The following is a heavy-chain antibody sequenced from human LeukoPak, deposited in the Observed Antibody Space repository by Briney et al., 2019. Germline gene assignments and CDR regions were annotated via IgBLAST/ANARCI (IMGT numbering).Heavy chain of an antibody. D-gene: IGHD3-3*01. J-gene: IGHJ6*03. CDR3: ARGPYYDFWSGYYTSYYYYYMDV. CDR1: GFTFSSYW. Sequence: GSLRLSCAASGFTFSSYWMHWVRQAPGKGLVWVSRINSDGSSTSYADSVKGRFTISRDNAKNTLYLQMNSLRAEDTAVYYCARGPYYDFWSGYYTSYYYYYMDVWGKGTTVTVSS. CDR2: INSDGSST. V-gene: IGHV3-74*01.